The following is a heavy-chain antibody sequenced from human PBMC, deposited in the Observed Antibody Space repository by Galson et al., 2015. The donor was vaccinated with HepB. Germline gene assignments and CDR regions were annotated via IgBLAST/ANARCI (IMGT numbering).Heavy chain of an antibody. CDR2: INHSGST. J-gene: IGHJ2*01. Sequence: TLSLTCAVYGGSFSGYYWSWIRQPPGKGLEWIGEINHSGSTNYNPSLKSRVTISVDTSKNQFSLKLSSVTAADTAVYYCARVRHRWYFDLWGRGTLVTVSS. V-gene: IGHV4-34*01. CDR1: GGSFSGYY. CDR3: ARVRHRWYFDL.